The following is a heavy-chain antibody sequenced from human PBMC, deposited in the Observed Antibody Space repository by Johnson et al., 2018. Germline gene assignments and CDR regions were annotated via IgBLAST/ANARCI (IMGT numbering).Heavy chain of an antibody. Sequence: VQLQESGGGLVQPGGSLRLSCAASGFTFSSYAMHWVRQAPGKGLEYVSAISSNGGSTYYANSVKGRFTISRDNSKNTLYLQMGSLRAEDMAVYYCAGGGTSDAFDIWGQGTMVTVSS. CDR1: GFTFSSYA. CDR2: ISSNGGST. V-gene: IGHV3-64*01. CDR3: AGGGTSDAFDI. D-gene: IGHD1-1*01. J-gene: IGHJ3*02.